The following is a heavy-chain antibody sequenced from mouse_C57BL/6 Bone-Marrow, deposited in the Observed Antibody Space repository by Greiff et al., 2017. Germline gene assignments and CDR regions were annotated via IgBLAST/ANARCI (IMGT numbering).Heavy chain of an antibody. CDR2: INPNSGTT. CDR3: AREWDYAWFAY. J-gene: IGHJ3*01. CDR1: GYSFTDYN. D-gene: IGHD1-1*02. Sequence: EVQLQPSGPELVKPGASVKISCKASGYSFTDYNMNWVKQSNGKSLEWIGVINPNSGTTSYNQKFKGKATLTVDQSSSTAYMQLNSLTSEDSAFYDCAREWDYAWFAYWGQGTLVTVAA. V-gene: IGHV1-39*01.